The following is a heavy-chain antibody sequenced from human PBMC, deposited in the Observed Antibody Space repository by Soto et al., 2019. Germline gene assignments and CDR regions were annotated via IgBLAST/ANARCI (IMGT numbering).Heavy chain of an antibody. CDR3: ARVEWELLWGLAAFDI. CDR2: INAGNGNT. CDR1: GYTFTSYA. D-gene: IGHD1-26*01. V-gene: IGHV1-3*01. Sequence: ASVKVSCKASGYTFTSYAMHWVRQAPGQRLEWMGWINAGNGNTKYSQKFQGRVTITRDTSASTAYMELSSLRSEDTAVYYCARVEWELLWGLAAFDIWGQGTMVTVSS. J-gene: IGHJ3*02.